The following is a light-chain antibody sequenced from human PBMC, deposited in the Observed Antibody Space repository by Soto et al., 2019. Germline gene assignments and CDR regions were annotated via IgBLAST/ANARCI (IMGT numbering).Light chain of an antibody. CDR2: AAS. J-gene: IGKJ1*01. Sequence: AIRMTQSPSSLSASTGDRVTITCRASQGVSSYLAWDQQKPGKAPKLLIYAASTLQSGVPSRFSGSGSGTDITLTIFCLKSEDFATYYSQQYYSYPRTCGQETRVDIK. CDR1: QGVSSY. CDR3: QQYYSYPRT. V-gene: IGKV1-8*01.